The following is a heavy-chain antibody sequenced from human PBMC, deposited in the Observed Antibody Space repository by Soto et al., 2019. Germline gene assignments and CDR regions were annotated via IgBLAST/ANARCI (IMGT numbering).Heavy chain of an antibody. CDR2: VYYSGSS. V-gene: IGHV4-31*03. CDR3: AKLSCTSSTCYFPGWFDP. Sequence: QVQLQESGPGLVKPSETLSLTCTVSGDSISGGASFWSWIRQHPGKGLEWIANVYYSGSSYYNPSLKSRLTISVDTTKNQFSLQLKSMTAADTAVYYCAKLSCTSSTCYFPGWFDPWGQGTLVTVSS. D-gene: IGHD2-2*01. J-gene: IGHJ5*02. CDR1: GDSISGGASF.